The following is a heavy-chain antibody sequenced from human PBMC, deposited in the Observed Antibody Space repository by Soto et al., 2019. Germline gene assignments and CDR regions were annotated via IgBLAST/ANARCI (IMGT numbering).Heavy chain of an antibody. Sequence: QVQLVQSGGEVKKPGASVKVSCKASGYTFTSYGISWVRQAPGQGLEWMGRISAYNGNTNYAQKLQGRVTRTTATPTSTAYRELRSLRSDDTAVYYCARVVGALGHWFDPWGQGTLVTVSS. D-gene: IGHD1-26*01. CDR3: ARVVGALGHWFDP. CDR1: GYTFTSYG. J-gene: IGHJ5*02. CDR2: ISAYNGNT. V-gene: IGHV1-18*01.